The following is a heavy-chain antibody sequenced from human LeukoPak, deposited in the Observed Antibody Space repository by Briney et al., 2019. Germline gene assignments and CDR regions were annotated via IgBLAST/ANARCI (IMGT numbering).Heavy chain of an antibody. J-gene: IGHJ4*02. CDR2: IRSKAYGGTT. Sequence: GGSLRLSCAASGFTFSSYEMNWVRQAPGKGLEWVGFIRSKAYGGTTEYAASVKGRFTISRDDSKSIAYLQMNSLKTEDTAVYYCTRGTTRLYYFDYWGQGTLVTVSS. CDR1: GFTFSSYE. CDR3: TRGTTRLYYFDY. V-gene: IGHV3-49*04. D-gene: IGHD1-7*01.